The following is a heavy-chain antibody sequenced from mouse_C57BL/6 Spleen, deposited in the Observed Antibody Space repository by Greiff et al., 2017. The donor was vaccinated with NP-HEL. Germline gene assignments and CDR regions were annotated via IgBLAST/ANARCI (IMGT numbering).Heavy chain of an antibody. CDR1: GYAFSSSW. V-gene: IGHV1-82*01. CDR2: IYPGDGDT. D-gene: IGHD1-1*01. Sequence: QVQLQQSGPELVKPGASVKISCKASGYAFSSSWMNWVKQRPGKGLEWIGRIYPGDGDTNYNGKFKGKATLTADKSSSTAYMQLSSLTSEESAVDFCARDGYYYGSSAFDDWGQGTTLTVSS. J-gene: IGHJ2*01. CDR3: ARDGYYYGSSAFDD.